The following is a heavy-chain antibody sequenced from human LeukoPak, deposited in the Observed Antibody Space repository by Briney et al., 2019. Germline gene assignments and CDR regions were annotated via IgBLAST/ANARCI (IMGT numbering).Heavy chain of an antibody. CDR3: ARIWPDL. CDR1: GGSFSGYF. J-gene: IGHJ2*01. Sequence: PSETLSLTCAVYGGSFSGYFWSWIRQPPGKGLEWIGEINHSGYTNYNPSLKSRVTISVDTSKKQFSLRLNSMTAADTAVYYCARIWPDLWGRGTLVTVSS. V-gene: IGHV4-34*01. CDR2: INHSGYT. D-gene: IGHD3-10*01.